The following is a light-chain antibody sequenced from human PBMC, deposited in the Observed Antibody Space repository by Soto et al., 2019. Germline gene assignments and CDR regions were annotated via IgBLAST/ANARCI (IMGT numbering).Light chain of an antibody. CDR3: SLYTSEYADV. V-gene: IGLV2-18*01. J-gene: IGLJ1*01. CDR2: EVS. Sequence: QSVLTQPPSVSGSPGQSVTISCTGTSTDFVGYNRVSWYQQPPGTAPKLMIYEVSKRPSGVPDRFSGSKSGNTASLTISGLQAADEADYYCSLYTSEYADVFGTGTKLTVL. CDR1: STDFVGYNR.